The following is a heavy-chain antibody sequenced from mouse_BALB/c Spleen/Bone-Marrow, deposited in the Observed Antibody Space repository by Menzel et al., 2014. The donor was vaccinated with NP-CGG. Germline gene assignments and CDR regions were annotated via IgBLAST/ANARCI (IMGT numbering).Heavy chain of an antibody. CDR1: GFSLTNYG. D-gene: IGHD1-1*01. J-gene: IGHJ1*01. CDR3: ARKDYGSRGGYFDV. V-gene: IGHV2-9*02. Sequence: VMLVESGPGLVAPSQSLSITCTVSGFSLTNYGVHWVRQPPGKGLEWPGLIWAGGSTNYNSALMSRLSISKDDSKSXVFLKMNSLQTDDTAMYYCARKDYGSRGGYFDVWGAGTTVTVSS. CDR2: IWAGGST.